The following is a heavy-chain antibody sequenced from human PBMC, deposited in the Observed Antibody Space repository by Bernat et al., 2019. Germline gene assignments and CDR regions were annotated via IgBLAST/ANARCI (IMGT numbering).Heavy chain of an antibody. CDR2: ISSSSSNI. D-gene: IGHD2-8*01. Sequence: EVQLVESGGGLVQPGGSLRLSCAASGFTFSSYSMNWVRQAPGKGLEWVSYISSSSSNIYYADSVKGRFTISRDNAKNSLYLQMNSLRAEDTAVYYCARPVLDQSSHLDYWGQGTLVTVSS. CDR3: ARPVLDQSSHLDY. J-gene: IGHJ4*02. V-gene: IGHV3-48*01. CDR1: GFTFSSYS.